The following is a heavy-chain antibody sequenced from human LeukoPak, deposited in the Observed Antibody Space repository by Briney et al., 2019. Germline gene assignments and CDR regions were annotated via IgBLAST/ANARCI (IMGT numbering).Heavy chain of an antibody. CDR2: IYPGDSGT. D-gene: IGHD1-26*01. Sequence: GESLKISCKGSGYSFTSYWIGWVRQMPGKGLEWMGIIYPGDSGTRYSPSFQGQVTISADKSISTAYLQWSSLKASDTAMYYCARGYGGAIWEEINWFYPGGQGTLVTVSS. J-gene: IGHJ5*02. CDR3: ARGYGGAIWEEINWFYP. CDR1: GYSFTSYW. V-gene: IGHV5-51*01.